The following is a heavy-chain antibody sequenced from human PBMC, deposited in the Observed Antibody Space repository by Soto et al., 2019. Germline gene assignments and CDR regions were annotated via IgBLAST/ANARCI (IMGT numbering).Heavy chain of an antibody. CDR1: GFTFSSFG. CDR3: AKDPRSWFDP. Sequence: EVQLMESGGGLVQPGGSLRLSCAASGFTFSSFGMSWVRQAPGKGLEWVSAISGSGGSTYYAASVKGRFTISRDNSENTLYLHMNSLRVDDTAVYYFAKDPRSWFDPWGQGTLVTVSS. J-gene: IGHJ5*02. V-gene: IGHV3-23*01. CDR2: ISGSGGST.